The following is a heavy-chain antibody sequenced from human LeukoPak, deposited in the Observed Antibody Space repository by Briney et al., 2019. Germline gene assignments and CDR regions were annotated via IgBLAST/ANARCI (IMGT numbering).Heavy chain of an antibody. CDR2: INPSGGST. V-gene: IGHV1-46*01. Sequence: ASVKVSCKASGYSFTSSYIHWARQAPGQGLEWMGIINPSGGSTSYAQKFQGRVTMTRATSTSTVYMELSSLRSEDTAIYYCARGYYDSANWGQGALVTVSS. J-gene: IGHJ4*02. CDR1: GYSFTSSY. D-gene: IGHD3-22*01. CDR3: ARGYYDSAN.